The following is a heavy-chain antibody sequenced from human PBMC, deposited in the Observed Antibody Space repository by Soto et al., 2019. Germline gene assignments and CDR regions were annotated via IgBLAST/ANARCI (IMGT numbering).Heavy chain of an antibody. CDR1: GFTFSSYS. CDR3: AEWHGLGSGSSFWTGPFDS. D-gene: IGHD3-3*01. CDR2: ISSSGSYI. Sequence: XASLRLSCAASGFTFSSYSMNWVRQAPGKGLEWVSSISSSGSYIYYADLVKGRFTISRDNAKKSLDLQMNSLRAEDTAVYFCAEWHGLGSGSSFWTGPFDSWGQGTLVTVSS. V-gene: IGHV3-21*04. J-gene: IGHJ4*02.